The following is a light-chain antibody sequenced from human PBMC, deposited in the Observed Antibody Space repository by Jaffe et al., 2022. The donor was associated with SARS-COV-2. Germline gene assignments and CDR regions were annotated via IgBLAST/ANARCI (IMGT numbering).Light chain of an antibody. CDR1: QSVSTTS. CDR2: GAS. CDR3: QHYGNSPLFS. J-gene: IGKJ3*01. Sequence: EVVLTQSPGTLSLSPGGRATLSCRASQSVSTTSLAWYQQKPGQPPRLLIYGASKRATGIPHRFSGSGSGTDFTLTISRLEPEDFVVYYCQHYGNSPLFSFGPGTKVDI. V-gene: IGKV3-20*01.